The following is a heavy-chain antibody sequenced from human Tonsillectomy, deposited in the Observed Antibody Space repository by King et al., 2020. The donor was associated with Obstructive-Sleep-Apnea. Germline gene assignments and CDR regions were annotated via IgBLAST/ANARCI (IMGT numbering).Heavy chain of an antibody. J-gene: IGHJ4*02. V-gene: IGHV3-23*04. CDR3: ARSYEGYFDY. CDR1: GFTISSYA. CDR2: ISGSGGST. D-gene: IGHD1-26*01. Sequence: VQLVESGGGLVQPGGSLRLSCAASGFTISSYAMSWVRQAPGKGLEWVSAISGSGGSTYYADSVKGRFTISRDNSKNTLYRQMNSLRDEDTAVYYCARSYEGYFDYWGQGTLVTVSS.